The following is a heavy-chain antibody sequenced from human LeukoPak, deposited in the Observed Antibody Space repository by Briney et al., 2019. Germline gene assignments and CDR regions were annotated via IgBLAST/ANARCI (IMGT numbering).Heavy chain of an antibody. CDR1: GFTFSKYW. CDR2: LNIDGDYT. CDR3: VGGYGGF. D-gene: IGHD5-12*01. Sequence: GGSLRLSCAASGFTFSKYWMHWVRQGPGEGLVWVSRLNIDGDYTSYADSVKGRFTISRDNAKNTVYLQMNSLRAEDTAVYYCVGGYGGFWGQGTLVTVPS. J-gene: IGHJ4*02. V-gene: IGHV3-74*01.